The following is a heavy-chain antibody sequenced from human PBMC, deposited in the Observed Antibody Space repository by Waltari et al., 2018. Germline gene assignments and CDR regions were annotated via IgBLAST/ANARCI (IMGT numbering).Heavy chain of an antibody. J-gene: IGHJ4*02. CDR1: GFTFSSYA. V-gene: IGHV3-30*01. Sequence: QVQLVESGGGVVQPGRSLRLSCAASGFTFSSYAMHWVRQAPGKGLEGVAVISYDGSNKYYADSVKGRFTISRDNSKNTLYLQMNSLRAEDTAVYYCARDRLLWFRELSVWGQGTLVTVSS. CDR3: ARDRLLWFRELSV. D-gene: IGHD3-10*01. CDR2: ISYDGSNK.